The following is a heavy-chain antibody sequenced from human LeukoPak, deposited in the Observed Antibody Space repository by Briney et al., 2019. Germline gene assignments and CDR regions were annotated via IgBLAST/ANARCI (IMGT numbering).Heavy chain of an antibody. Sequence: ASVKVSCKASGYTFTSYGISWVRQAPGQGLEWTGWISAYNGNTNYAQKLQGRVTMTTDTSTSTAYMELRSLRSEDTAVYYCARGSEMGKQLVEERRSRGAWFDPWGQGTLVTVSS. CDR1: GYTFTSYG. J-gene: IGHJ5*02. D-gene: IGHD6-13*01. V-gene: IGHV1-18*01. CDR2: ISAYNGNT. CDR3: ARGSEMGKQLVEERRSRGAWFDP.